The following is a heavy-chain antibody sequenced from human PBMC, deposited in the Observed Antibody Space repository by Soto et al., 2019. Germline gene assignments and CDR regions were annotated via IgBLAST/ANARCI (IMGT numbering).Heavy chain of an antibody. V-gene: IGHV3-30*18. CDR2: ISYDGSNK. CDR1: GFTFSSYG. J-gene: IGHJ6*02. CDR3: AQDRCWAYSNSESCYYGMDV. Sequence: QVQLVESGGGVVQPGRSLRLSCAASGFTFSSYGMHWVRQAPGKGLEWVAVISYDGSNKYYADSVKGRFTISRDNSKNTLYLHMNSLRAEDTAVYYCAQDRCWAYSNSESCYYGMDVWGQGTTVTVSS. D-gene: IGHD4-4*01.